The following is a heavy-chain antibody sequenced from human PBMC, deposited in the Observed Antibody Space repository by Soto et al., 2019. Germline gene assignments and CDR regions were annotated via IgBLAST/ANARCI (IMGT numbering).Heavy chain of an antibody. J-gene: IGHJ1*01. D-gene: IGHD3-22*01. V-gene: IGHV4-4*02. CDR2: IYYSGST. CDR3: AIYDSSGSRGFQH. Sequence: SVTLSLTCAVSGVAISSGHWWPWGRRSPRKGPEWIGYIYYSGSTYYNPSLKSRVTLSVDTSKNQLSLMLSSLTAADTAVYYCAIYDSSGSRGFQHWGQGTLVTVSS. CDR1: GVAISSGHW.